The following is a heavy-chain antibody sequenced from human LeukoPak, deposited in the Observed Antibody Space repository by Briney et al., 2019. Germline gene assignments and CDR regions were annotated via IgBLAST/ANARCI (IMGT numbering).Heavy chain of an antibody. CDR1: GGSISSSSYY. J-gene: IGHJ4*02. Sequence: SETLSLTCTVSGGSISSSSYYWGWIRQPPGKGLEWIGSLYYSGNTYYNPSLKSRVTISVDTSKNQFSLKLSSVTAADTAVYYCARHGVGYGGIGTYFDYWGQGTLVTVSS. CDR2: LYYSGNT. D-gene: IGHD4-23*01. V-gene: IGHV4-39*01. CDR3: ARHGVGYGGIGTYFDY.